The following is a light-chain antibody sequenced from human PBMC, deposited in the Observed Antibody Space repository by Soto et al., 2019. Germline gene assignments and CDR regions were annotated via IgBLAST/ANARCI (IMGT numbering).Light chain of an antibody. CDR1: SSDVGGYNY. CDR2: EVN. Sequence: QSVLTQPPSASGSPGQSVTISCTGTSSDVGGYNYVSWYQHHPGKAPKLMIYEVNKRPSGVPDRFSGSKSGNTASLTVSGIHGEDEADDYCSSYAGINTVVFGGGTKLTVL. J-gene: IGLJ2*01. CDR3: SSYAGINTVV. V-gene: IGLV2-8*01.